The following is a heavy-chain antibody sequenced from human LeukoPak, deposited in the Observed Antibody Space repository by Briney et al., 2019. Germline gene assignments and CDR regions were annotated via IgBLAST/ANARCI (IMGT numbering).Heavy chain of an antibody. CDR1: GFTFSSYW. CDR2: ISSDGSST. Sequence: GGSLRLSCAASGFTFSSYWMHWVRQAPGKGLVWVSRISSDGSSTSYADSVKGRFTISRDNAKDTLYLQMNSLRAEDTAVYYCARDPNWNDGWNWFDPWGQGTLVTVSS. V-gene: IGHV3-74*01. D-gene: IGHD1-1*01. CDR3: ARDPNWNDGWNWFDP. J-gene: IGHJ5*02.